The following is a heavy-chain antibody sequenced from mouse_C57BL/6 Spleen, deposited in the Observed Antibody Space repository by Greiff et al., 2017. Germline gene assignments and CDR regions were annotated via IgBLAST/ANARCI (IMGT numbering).Heavy chain of an antibody. CDR2: INPEGGGT. Sequence: EVQLQESGAGLVQPGASVKLSCAAYDFDFPAYYMPWVHKRPEQSLELIGRINPEGGGTDYAPKFQGRSTMTADTTSNTAYLQLSSLTSEDTAVYYCTRHPTDGDLDYWGQGTTLTVSS. J-gene: IGHJ2*01. V-gene: IGHV14-1*01. D-gene: IGHD2-3*01. CDR1: DFDFPAYY. CDR3: TRHPTDGDLDY.